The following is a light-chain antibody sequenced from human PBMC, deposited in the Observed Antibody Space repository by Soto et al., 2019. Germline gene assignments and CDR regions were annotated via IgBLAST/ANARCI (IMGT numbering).Light chain of an antibody. CDR1: QAIDSW. J-gene: IGKJ5*01. CDR2: TAS. Sequence: DIQMTQSPSSLSASVGDRVTITCRASQAIDSWLAWYQQKPGKAPKLLIYTASSLQSGVPSRFSGSGFGADFTLTISSLQPEDCANDYCQQANSFPCTFGQGTRLEIK. V-gene: IGKV1D-12*01. CDR3: QQANSFPCT.